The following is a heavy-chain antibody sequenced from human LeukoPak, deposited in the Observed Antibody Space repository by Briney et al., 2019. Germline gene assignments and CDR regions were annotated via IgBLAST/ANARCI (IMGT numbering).Heavy chain of an antibody. CDR3: ARGSYASSGYYSDY. Sequence: ASVKVSCKASGYTFTSYGISWVRQAPGQGLEWMGWISAYNGNTNYAQKLRGRVTMTTDTSTSTAYRELRSLRSDDTAVYYCARGSYASSGYYSDYWGQGTLVTVSS. D-gene: IGHD3-22*01. J-gene: IGHJ4*02. CDR2: ISAYNGNT. V-gene: IGHV1-18*01. CDR1: GYTFTSYG.